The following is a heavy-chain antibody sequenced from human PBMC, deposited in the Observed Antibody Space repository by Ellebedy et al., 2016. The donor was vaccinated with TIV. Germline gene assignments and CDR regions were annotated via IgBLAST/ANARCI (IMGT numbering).Heavy chain of an antibody. D-gene: IGHD6-13*01. Sequence: PGGSLRLSCAASGFTVSSNYMSWVRQAPGEGLEWVSYISYSGDLMFYADSVKGRFTTSRDNAGNSLYLQMNSLRAEDTAVYYCARLGVIAAAGASDYWGQGTLVIVSS. CDR2: ISYSGDLM. V-gene: IGHV3-11*01. CDR3: ARLGVIAAAGASDY. CDR1: GFTVSSNY. J-gene: IGHJ4*02.